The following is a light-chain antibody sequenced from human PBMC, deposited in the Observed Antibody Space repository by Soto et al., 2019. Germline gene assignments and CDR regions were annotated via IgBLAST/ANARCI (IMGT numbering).Light chain of an antibody. CDR3: QKDNSALIT. J-gene: IGKJ5*01. V-gene: IGKV1-27*01. CDR2: AAF. CDR1: QGISNY. Sequence: DIQLPQSPYPLSASVGARVTIACRASQGISNYLAWYQQKPGKVPKLLIYAAFTLQSGVPSRFSGSGSGTDFTLTISSLQPEDVATYYCQKDNSALITFGQGTRLEIK.